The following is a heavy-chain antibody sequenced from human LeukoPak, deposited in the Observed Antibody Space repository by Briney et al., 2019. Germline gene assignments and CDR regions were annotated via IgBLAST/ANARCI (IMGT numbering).Heavy chain of an antibody. CDR2: ISRSSTDI. V-gene: IGHV3-21*01. CDR3: AGGGGTYSPDY. CDR1: GFPFSSYT. D-gene: IGHD1-26*01. Sequence: GGSLRLSCAASGFPFSSYTMHWVRQAPGKGLEWVSSISRSSTDIYYAYSVKGRFTISRDNAKNSLYLQMNSLRAEDTAVYYCAGGGGTYSPDYWGQGTLVTVSS. J-gene: IGHJ4*02.